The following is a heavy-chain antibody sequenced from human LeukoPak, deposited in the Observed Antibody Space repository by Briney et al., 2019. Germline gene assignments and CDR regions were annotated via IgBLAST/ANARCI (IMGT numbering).Heavy chain of an antibody. Sequence: SETLPLTCTVSGGSISSSSYYWGWIRQPPGKGLEWFGSIYYSGSTYYNPFLKSRGTISVDTSKKQFLLKLSSVTAADTAVYYCASPIVGAADWYLDLWGRGTLVTVSS. CDR1: GGSISSSSYY. CDR3: ASPIVGAADWYLDL. CDR2: IYYSGST. D-gene: IGHD1-26*01. V-gene: IGHV4-39*01. J-gene: IGHJ2*01.